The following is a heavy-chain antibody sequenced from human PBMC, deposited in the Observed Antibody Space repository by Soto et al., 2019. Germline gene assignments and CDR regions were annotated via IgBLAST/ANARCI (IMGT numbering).Heavy chain of an antibody. CDR2: IYPGDSNT. D-gene: IGHD3-3*01. V-gene: IGHV5-51*01. J-gene: IGHJ5*02. CDR1: GYSFTSYW. CDR3: ARHPVPSIVVPVGPRDSHDFWSGYDNWFDP. Sequence: GESLKISCQGSGYSFTSYWIGWVRQMPGRGLEWMGIIYPGDSNTKYSPSFQGQVTISADKSISTAYLQWSSLKASDTAMYYCARHPVPSIVVPVGPRDSHDFWSGYDNWFDPWGQGTLVTVSS.